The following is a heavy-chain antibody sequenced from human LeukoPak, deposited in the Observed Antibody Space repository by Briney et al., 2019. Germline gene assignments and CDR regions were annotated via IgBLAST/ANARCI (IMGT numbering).Heavy chain of an antibody. Sequence: GGSLRLSCAASRFTFDDYTMHWVRQAPGKGLVWVSHITWDGCSKQYADSVKGRFTISRDNSKNSLYLQMNSLRTEDTALYYCAKGKNTGSYLSHVDYWGQGTLVTVSS. CDR2: ITWDGCSK. D-gene: IGHD3-10*01. V-gene: IGHV3-43*01. J-gene: IGHJ4*02. CDR1: RFTFDDYT. CDR3: AKGKNTGSYLSHVDY.